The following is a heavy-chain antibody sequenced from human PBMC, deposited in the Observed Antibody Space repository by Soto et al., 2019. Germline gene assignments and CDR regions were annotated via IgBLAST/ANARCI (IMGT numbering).Heavy chain of an antibody. V-gene: IGHV3-23*01. J-gene: IGHJ4*02. CDR3: AKDRGSGSYACTFDY. Sequence: GGSLRLSCAASGFTFSSYAMSWVRQAPGKGLEWVSAISGSGGSTYYADSVKGRFTISRDNSKNTLYLQMNSLRAEDTAVYYCAKDRGSGSYACTFDYWGQGPLVTVSS. CDR2: ISGSGGST. CDR1: GFTFSSYA. D-gene: IGHD1-26*01.